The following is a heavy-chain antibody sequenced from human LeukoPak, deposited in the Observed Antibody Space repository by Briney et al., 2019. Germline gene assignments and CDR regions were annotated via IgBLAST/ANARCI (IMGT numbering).Heavy chain of an antibody. CDR2: INPNSGGT. Sequence: ASVKVSCKASGYTFTGYYMHWVRQAPGQGLEWMGWINPNSGGTNYAQKFQGRVTMTRDTSISTAYMELSRLRSDDTAVYYCGRYPEWRGFLEWLSAPHMDVWGQGATVTVSS. D-gene: IGHD3-3*01. CDR1: GYTFTGYY. V-gene: IGHV1-2*02. J-gene: IGHJ6*02. CDR3: GRYPEWRGFLEWLSAPHMDV.